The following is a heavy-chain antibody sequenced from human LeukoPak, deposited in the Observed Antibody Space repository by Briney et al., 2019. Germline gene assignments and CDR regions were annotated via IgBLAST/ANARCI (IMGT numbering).Heavy chain of an antibody. J-gene: IGHJ4*02. CDR1: GYTFTGYY. D-gene: IGHD3-10*01. CDR3: AVASYGSGSYYDPVDY. V-gene: IGHV1-2*02. Sequence: GASVKVSCKASGYTFTGYYMHWVRQAPGQGLEWMGWINPNSGGTNYAQKFQGGVTMTRDTSVSTAYMELSRLRSDDTAVYYCAVASYGSGSYYDPVDYWGQGTLVTVSS. CDR2: INPNSGGT.